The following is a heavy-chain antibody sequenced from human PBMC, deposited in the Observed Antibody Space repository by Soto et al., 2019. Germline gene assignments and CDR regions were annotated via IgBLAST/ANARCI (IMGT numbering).Heavy chain of an antibody. CDR1: GYSFATYW. D-gene: IGHD2-8*01. J-gene: IGHJ4*02. CDR3: ARQTPSGLQWWFDY. V-gene: IGHV5-51*01. Sequence: EVQLVQSGAEVKKPGESLKISCKASGYSFATYWIGWVRQMPGKGLEWMGSIYPRDSDTRYSQSFQGQVTISADKSISPAYLQWSSLKASDNARYYCARQTPSGLQWWFDYWGQGTLVTVSS. CDR2: IYPRDSDT.